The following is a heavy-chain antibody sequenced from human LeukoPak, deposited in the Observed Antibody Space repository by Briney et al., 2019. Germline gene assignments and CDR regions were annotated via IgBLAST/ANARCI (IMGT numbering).Heavy chain of an antibody. CDR1: GFTFDDYA. V-gene: IGHV3-9*01. CDR2: ISWNSGYI. J-gene: IGHJ4*02. D-gene: IGHD3-10*01. Sequence: GGSLRLSCAASGFTFDDYAMHWVRQAPGKGLEWVSGISWNSGYIGYEDSVRGRFTISRDNAKNSLYLQMNSLRAEDTALYYCAKGSYGSGSYVDYWGQGTLVTVSS. CDR3: AKGSYGSGSYVDY.